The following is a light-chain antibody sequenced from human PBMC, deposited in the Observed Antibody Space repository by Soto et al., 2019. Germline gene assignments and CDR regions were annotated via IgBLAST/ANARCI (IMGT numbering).Light chain of an antibody. CDR3: QQYSIWRT. CDR1: ESVSTN. V-gene: IGKV3-15*01. CDR2: GAS. Sequence: EIVMTQSPATLSLSPLEIATLSCRASESVSTNLAWYQQKAGQAPRLLIYGASTRATGIPARFSGSGSGTEFTLTISSLQSEDFAVYYCQQYSIWRTFGQGTKVDI. J-gene: IGKJ1*01.